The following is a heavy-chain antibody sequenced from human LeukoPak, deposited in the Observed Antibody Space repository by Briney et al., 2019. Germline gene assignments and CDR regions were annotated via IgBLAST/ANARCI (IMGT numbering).Heavy chain of an antibody. D-gene: IGHD6-19*01. Sequence: ASVKVSCKASGYTFTGYYMHWVRQAPGQGLEWMGWINPNSGGTNYAQKFQGRVTMTRDTSTSTAYMELSRLRSDDTAVYYCARGRGVAGRYYYYMDVWGKGTTVTISS. CDR3: ARGRGVAGRYYYYMDV. V-gene: IGHV1-2*02. J-gene: IGHJ6*03. CDR1: GYTFTGYY. CDR2: INPNSGGT.